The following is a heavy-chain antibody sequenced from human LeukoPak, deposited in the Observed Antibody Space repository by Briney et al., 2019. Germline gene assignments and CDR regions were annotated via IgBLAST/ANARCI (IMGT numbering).Heavy chain of an antibody. V-gene: IGHV1-69*02. CDR1: GYPFTGYY. CDR3: ARGMATMAY. J-gene: IGHJ4*02. D-gene: IGHD5-24*01. CDR2: IIPILGIA. Sequence: ASVKVSCKASGYPFTGYYVHWVRQAPGHGLEWMGRIIPILGIANYAQKFQGRVTITADKSTSTAYMELSSLRSEDTAVYYCARGMATMAYWGQGTLVTVSS.